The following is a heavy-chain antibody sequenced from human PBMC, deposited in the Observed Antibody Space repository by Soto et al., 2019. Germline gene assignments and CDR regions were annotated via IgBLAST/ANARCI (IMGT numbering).Heavy chain of an antibody. J-gene: IGHJ4*02. CDR2: ISAYNGNT. V-gene: IGHV1-18*01. Sequence: ASVKVSCKASGYTFTSYGISWVRQAPGQGLEWMGWISAYNGNTNYAQKLQGRVTMTTDTSTSTAYMELRSLRSDDTAVYYCARSETDYGDYYFDYWGQGTLVTAPQ. CDR3: ARSETDYGDYYFDY. CDR1: GYTFTSYG. D-gene: IGHD4-17*01.